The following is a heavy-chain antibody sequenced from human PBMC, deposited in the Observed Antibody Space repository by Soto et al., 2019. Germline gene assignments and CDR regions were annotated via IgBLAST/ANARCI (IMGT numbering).Heavy chain of an antibody. CDR2: IYHSGNT. V-gene: IGHV4-38-2*01. CDR1: GYSITNGYY. D-gene: IGHD3-3*02. J-gene: IGHJ4*02. CDR3: ARVKLAGRGSFHD. Sequence: SETLSLTCAVSGYSITNGYYWGWIRQPPGKGLEWIGSIYHSGNTYYNPSLKSRVTLSIDTSKNQFSLKMRSVTAADTAMYYCARVKLAGRGSFHDWGQGTLVTVSS.